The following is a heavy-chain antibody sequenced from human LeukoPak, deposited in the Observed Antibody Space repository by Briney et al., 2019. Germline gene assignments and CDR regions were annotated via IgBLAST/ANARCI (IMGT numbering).Heavy chain of an antibody. J-gene: IGHJ6*03. Sequence: PSETLSLTCTVSGGSISSYYWSWIRQPAGKGLEWIGRMYTSGTTKYNPSLRSRVTMSVDTSKNQFSLKLSSVTAADTAVYYCARGPNYDILTGYYRNYYHMDVWGKGTTVTISS. D-gene: IGHD3-9*01. CDR2: MYTSGTT. CDR1: GGSISSYY. CDR3: ARGPNYDILTGYYRNYYHMDV. V-gene: IGHV4-4*07.